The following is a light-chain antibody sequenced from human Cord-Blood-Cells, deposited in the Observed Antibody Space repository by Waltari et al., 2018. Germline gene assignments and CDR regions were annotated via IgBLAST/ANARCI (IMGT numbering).Light chain of an antibody. V-gene: IGKV1-5*01. Sequence: DIQMSQSPSTLSASVGDRVTITRRPSQGISSWLAWYQQKPGKAPKLLIYDSSSLESGVPARFSGSGSGTEFTLTISSLQPDDFAAYYCQQYKSYSGTFGQGTKVEIK. CDR3: QQYKSYSGT. CDR2: DSS. J-gene: IGKJ1*01. CDR1: QGISSW.